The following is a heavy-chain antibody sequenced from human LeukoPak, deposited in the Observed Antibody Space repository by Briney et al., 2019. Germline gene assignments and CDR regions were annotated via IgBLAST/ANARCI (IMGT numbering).Heavy chain of an antibody. V-gene: IGHV3-23*01. CDR1: GFTFSSYS. CDR2: ISGSGCST. CDR3: ASQPPYCSSTGCYVDY. D-gene: IGHD2-2*01. J-gene: IGHJ4*02. Sequence: GGSLRLSCAASGFTFSSYSMNWVRQAPGKGLEWVSAISGSGCSTYYADSVKGRFTISRDNSKNTLYLQMNSLRAEDTAVYYCASQPPYCSSTGCYVDYWGQGTLVTVSS.